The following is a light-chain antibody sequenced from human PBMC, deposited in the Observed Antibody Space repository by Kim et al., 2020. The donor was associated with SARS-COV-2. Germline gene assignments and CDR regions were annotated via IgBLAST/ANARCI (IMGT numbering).Light chain of an antibody. Sequence: QSVLTQPPSVSGDPGQRVTISCTGSSSNIGAGYDVHWYQQLPGTAPKLLMYGNSNRPSGVPDRFSGSKSGTSASLAITGLQAEDEADYYCQSYDSSLSGVFGGGTKLTVL. V-gene: IGLV1-40*01. J-gene: IGLJ2*01. CDR3: QSYDSSLSGV. CDR1: SSNIGAGYD. CDR2: GNS.